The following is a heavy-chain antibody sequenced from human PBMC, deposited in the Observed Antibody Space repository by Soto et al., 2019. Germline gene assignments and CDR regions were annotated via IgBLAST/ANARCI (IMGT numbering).Heavy chain of an antibody. CDR3: ERGVAASGFDL. CDR1: GDSVSSDTAA. V-gene: IGHV6-1*01. Sequence: SQTLSLTCAMSGDSVSSDTAAWNWIRSSPSRGLEWLGRTYYRSNWRHDYAVSVKSRITVNPDTSKNHFSLQLNSVTPDDTAVYYCERGVAASGFDLWGQGTLVTVSS. D-gene: IGHD2-21*02. J-gene: IGHJ4*02. CDR2: TYYRSNWRH.